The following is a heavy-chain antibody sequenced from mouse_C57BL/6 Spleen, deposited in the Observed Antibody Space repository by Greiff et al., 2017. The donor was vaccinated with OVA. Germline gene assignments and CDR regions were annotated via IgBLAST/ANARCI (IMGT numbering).Heavy chain of an antibody. J-gene: IGHJ4*01. D-gene: IGHD2-2*01. CDR2: IYPSDSDT. V-gene: IGHV1-61*01. Sequence: VKLQQPGAELVRPGSSVKLSCKASGYTFTSYWMDWVKQRPGQGLEWIGNIYPSDSDTHYNQKFKDKATLTVDKSSSTAYMQLSSLPSEDSAVYDYATRRYGYGGGVGAMDYWGQGTSVTVSS. CDR3: ATRRYGYGGGVGAMDY. CDR1: GYTFTSYW.